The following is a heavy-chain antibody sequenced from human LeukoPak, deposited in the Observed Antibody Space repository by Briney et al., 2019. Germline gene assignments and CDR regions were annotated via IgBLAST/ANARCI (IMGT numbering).Heavy chain of an antibody. V-gene: IGHV5-10-1*01. Sequence: GESLKISCKGSGYSFTSYWISWVRQMPAKGLEWMGRIDPSDSYTNYSPSFQGHVTISADKSISTAYLQWSSLKASDTAMYYCARHSLLWFGELGDAFDIWGQGTMVTVSS. J-gene: IGHJ3*02. D-gene: IGHD3-10*01. CDR3: ARHSLLWFGELGDAFDI. CDR2: IDPSDSYT. CDR1: GYSFTSYW.